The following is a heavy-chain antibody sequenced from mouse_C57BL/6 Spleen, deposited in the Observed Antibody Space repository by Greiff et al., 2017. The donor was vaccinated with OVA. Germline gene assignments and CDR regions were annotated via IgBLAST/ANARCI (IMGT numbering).Heavy chain of an antibody. Sequence: VMLVESGGGLVKPGGSLKLSCAASGFTFSSYAMSWVRQTPEKRLEWVATISDGGSYTYYPDNVKGRFTISRDNAKNNLYLQMSHLKSEDTAMYYCARGGLGRGYFDYWGQGTTLTVSS. J-gene: IGHJ2*01. CDR2: ISDGGSYT. V-gene: IGHV5-4*03. CDR1: GFTFSSYA. CDR3: ARGGLGRGYFDY. D-gene: IGHD4-1*01.